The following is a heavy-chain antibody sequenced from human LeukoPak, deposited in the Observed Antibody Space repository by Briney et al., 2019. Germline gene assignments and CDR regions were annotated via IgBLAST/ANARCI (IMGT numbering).Heavy chain of an antibody. CDR1: GGSISSHY. J-gene: IGHJ4*02. D-gene: IGHD6-6*01. CDR2: IYYSGST. CDR3: ARGLYGIAARPGVRFDY. Sequence: SETLSLTCTVSGGSISSHYWSWIRQPPGKGLEWIGYIYYSGSTNYNPSLKSRVTISVDTSKIQFSLKLSSVTAADTAVYYCARGLYGIAARPGVRFDYWGQGTLVTVSS. V-gene: IGHV4-59*11.